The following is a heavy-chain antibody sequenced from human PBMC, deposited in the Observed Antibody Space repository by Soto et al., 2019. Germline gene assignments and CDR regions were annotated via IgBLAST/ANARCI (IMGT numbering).Heavy chain of an antibody. CDR1: GFSFSDYS. CDR3: ARLPKGSLVTA. D-gene: IGHD2-21*02. J-gene: IGHJ4*02. CDR2: ISSSSDKT. Sequence: LVESGGDLVYPGGSLRLSCVGSGFSFSDYSMNWVRQAPGKGLQWVSYISSSSDKTYYADSVKGRFTVSRENAKNALFLQMNSLRDDDTATYFCARLPKGSLVTAWGQGTRVTVSS. V-gene: IGHV3-48*02.